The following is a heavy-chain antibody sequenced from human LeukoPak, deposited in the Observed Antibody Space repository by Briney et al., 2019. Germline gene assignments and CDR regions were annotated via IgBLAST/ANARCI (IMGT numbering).Heavy chain of an antibody. J-gene: IGHJ5*02. CDR1: GYSFPGYW. V-gene: IGHV5-10-1*01. CDR3: VRQPPGVYDTTQNWFDP. D-gene: IGHD3-22*01. CDR2: IAPSGSYT. Sequence: GESLKISCKVSGYSFPGYWITWVRQVPGKGLEWMGRIAPSGSYTNYNPSFEGHVTMSVEKSITTVYLQWSSLKASDTAMYYCVRQPPGVYDTTQNWFDPWGQGTLVTVSS.